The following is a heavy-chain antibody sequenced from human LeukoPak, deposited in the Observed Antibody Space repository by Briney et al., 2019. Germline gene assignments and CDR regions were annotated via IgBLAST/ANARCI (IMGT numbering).Heavy chain of an antibody. Sequence: SETLSLTCTVSGASTGSRTYYWSWIRQPPGEGLEWIGEINHSGSTNYNPSLKSRVTISVDTSKNQFSLKLSSVTAADTAVYYCAGSDLLISRGSGSLPEYFQHWGQGTLVTVSS. J-gene: IGHJ1*01. CDR2: INHSGST. D-gene: IGHD3-10*01. CDR3: AGSDLLISRGSGSLPEYFQH. V-gene: IGHV4-39*07. CDR1: GASTGSRTYY.